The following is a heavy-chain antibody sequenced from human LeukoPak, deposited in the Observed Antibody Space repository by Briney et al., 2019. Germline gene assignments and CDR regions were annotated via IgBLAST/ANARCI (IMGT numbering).Heavy chain of an antibody. CDR1: GYTFSGYY. Sequence: GASVKVSCKASGYTFSGYYMHWVRQAPGQGLEWMGIINPSGGSTNYAQKFQGRVTMTEDTSTDTAYMELSSLRSEDTAVYYCARGGYCSSTSCYQGDLDYWGQGTLVTVSS. CDR3: ARGGYCSSTSCYQGDLDY. D-gene: IGHD2-2*01. J-gene: IGHJ4*02. CDR2: INPSGGST. V-gene: IGHV1-46*01.